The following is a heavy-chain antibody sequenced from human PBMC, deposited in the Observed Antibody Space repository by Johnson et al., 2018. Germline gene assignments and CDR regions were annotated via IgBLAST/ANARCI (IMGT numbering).Heavy chain of an antibody. D-gene: IGHD4-17*01. J-gene: IGHJ6*02. CDR3: ARVGNGDHGMDV. V-gene: IGHV3-33*01. CDR1: GFVFSGFA. CDR2: IWYDGRQK. Sequence: VQLVESGGGVVQPGRSLRLSCAASGFVFSGFAMHWVRQPPGKGLEWVAIIWYDGRQKYYADFVKGRLTISRDNSKNIVYLEMSSRRVDDTAGYFCARVGNGDHGMDVWGQGTTVSVSS.